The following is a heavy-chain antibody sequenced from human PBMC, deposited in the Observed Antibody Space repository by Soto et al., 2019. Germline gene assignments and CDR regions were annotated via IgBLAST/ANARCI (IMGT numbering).Heavy chain of an antibody. CDR1: GGTFNNYA. V-gene: IGHV1-69*06. Sequence: QVQLVQSGAEVKEPGSSVKVSCKASGGTFNNYAISWVRQAPGQGLEWMGGIIPMFGSTVYAPQFQGRVTITADRSTSIAVMQLTSLRSEDTALYFCTRITAPYYYYGMDVWGQGTAVTVSS. D-gene: IGHD1-20*01. J-gene: IGHJ6*02. CDR3: TRITAPYYYYGMDV. CDR2: IIPMFGST.